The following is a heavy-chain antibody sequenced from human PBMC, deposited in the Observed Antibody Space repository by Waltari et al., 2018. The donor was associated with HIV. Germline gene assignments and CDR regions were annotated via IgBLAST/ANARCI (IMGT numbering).Heavy chain of an antibody. V-gene: IGHV4-4*02. J-gene: IGHJ4*02. CDR3: ARVSHSHDYDTSGHPGFDY. Sequence: QVQLQESGPGLVKPSGTLSLTCAVSGGSISSSNWWSWVRQPPGKGLGWVGEISHSGGANYNPSLKSRVTISVDKSKNQFSLKLSSVTAADTAVYSCARVSHSHDYDTSGHPGFDYWGQGTLVTVSS. CDR2: ISHSGGA. D-gene: IGHD3-22*01. CDR1: GGSISSSNW.